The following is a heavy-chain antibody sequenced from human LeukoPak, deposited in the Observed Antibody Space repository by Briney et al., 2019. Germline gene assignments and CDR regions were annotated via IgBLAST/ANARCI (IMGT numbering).Heavy chain of an antibody. CDR2: ISGSGGST. Sequence: GGSLRLSCAASGFTFSSYAMSWVRQAPGKGLEWVSAISGSGGSTYYADCVKGRFTISRDNSKNTLYLQMNSLRAEDTAVYYCAKGGNPFDAFDIWGQGTMVTVSS. J-gene: IGHJ3*02. CDR3: AKGGNPFDAFDI. D-gene: IGHD4-23*01. V-gene: IGHV3-23*01. CDR1: GFTFSSYA.